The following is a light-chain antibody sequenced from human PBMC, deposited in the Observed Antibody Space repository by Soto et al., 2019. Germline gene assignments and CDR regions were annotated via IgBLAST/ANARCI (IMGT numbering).Light chain of an antibody. CDR1: SSDGGGYNY. J-gene: IGLJ1*01. CDR2: DVS. V-gene: IGLV2-14*01. CDR3: SSYTSSSTPYV. Sequence: QSALTHPASVSGSPGQSITISCTGTSSDGGGYNYVSCYQQHPGKAPKLMIYDVSNRPSGVSNRFSGSKSGNTASLTISGLQAEDEADYYCSSYTSSSTPYVFGTGTQLTVL.